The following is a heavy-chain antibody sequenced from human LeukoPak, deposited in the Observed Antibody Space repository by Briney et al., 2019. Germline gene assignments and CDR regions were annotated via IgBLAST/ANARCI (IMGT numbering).Heavy chain of an antibody. V-gene: IGHV3-23*01. CDR3: AKALPYGDYFDY. Sequence: PGGSLRLSCVASGFTFSSYAMSWVRQAPGKGLEWVSAISGSGCSTYYADSVKGRFTISRDNPKNTLYLQMNSLRAEDTAVYYCAKALPYGDYFDYWGQGTLVTVSS. J-gene: IGHJ4*02. CDR1: GFTFSSYA. CDR2: ISGSGCST. D-gene: IGHD4-17*01.